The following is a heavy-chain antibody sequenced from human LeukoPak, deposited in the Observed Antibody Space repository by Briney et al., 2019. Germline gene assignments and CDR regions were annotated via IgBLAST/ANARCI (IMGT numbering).Heavy chain of an antibody. D-gene: IGHD3-22*01. CDR3: AREYYYDSSGYLPLYYFDY. Sequence: PSETLSLTCLVSGEPISSYYWSWIRQAPGRGPEYIGNIYYNGNTNYNPSLKSRVTISVDASKNQFSLKLSSVTAADTAVYYCAREYYYDSSGYLPLYYFDYWGQGTLVTVSS. CDR2: IYYNGNT. CDR1: GEPISSYY. V-gene: IGHV4-59*12. J-gene: IGHJ4*02.